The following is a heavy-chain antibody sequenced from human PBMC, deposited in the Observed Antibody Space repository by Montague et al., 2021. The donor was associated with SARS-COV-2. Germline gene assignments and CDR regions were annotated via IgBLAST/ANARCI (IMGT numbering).Heavy chain of an antibody. D-gene: IGHD6-13*01. CDR1: GDSISTSTW. CDR3: ATLSRRTAAGTRDYFGLDV. J-gene: IGHJ6*02. V-gene: IGHV4-4*02. CDR2: TFHSGTI. Sequence: SETLSLTCRVSGDSISTSTWWTWVRQTPGKGLEWIGETFHSGTIYYNPSLKSRVSISVDKSNNQFSLRLSSLIAADTAVYYCATLSRRTAAGTRDYFGLDVWGQGTTVVVSS.